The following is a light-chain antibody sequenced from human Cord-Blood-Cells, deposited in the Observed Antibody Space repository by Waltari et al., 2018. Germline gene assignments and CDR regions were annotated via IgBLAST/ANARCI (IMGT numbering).Light chain of an antibody. CDR1: QSVSSN. J-gene: IGKJ4*01. CDR2: GAS. Sequence: ELVMTHSPATLPWPPGERATLSARASQSVSSNLAWYQRKPGQAPRLLIYGASTRATGIPARFSGSGSGTEFTLTISSLQSEDFAVYYCQQYNNWPLTFGGGTKVEIK. V-gene: IGKV3-15*01. CDR3: QQYNNWPLT.